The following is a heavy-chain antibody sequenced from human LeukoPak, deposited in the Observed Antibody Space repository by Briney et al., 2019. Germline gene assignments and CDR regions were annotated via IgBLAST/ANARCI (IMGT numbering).Heavy chain of an antibody. V-gene: IGHV3-49*04. CDR2: IASKPYDEAT. Sequence: GGSLRLSCTGSGFTFGDHSMSWVRRAPGKGMEWVGFIASKPYDEATQYAASVEGRITISRDDSKSSAYLQMSSLKIEDTAVYYCALQRGLTLDFWDQGALVTAFS. CDR1: GFTFGDHS. CDR3: ALQRGLTLDF. D-gene: IGHD1-1*01. J-gene: IGHJ4*02.